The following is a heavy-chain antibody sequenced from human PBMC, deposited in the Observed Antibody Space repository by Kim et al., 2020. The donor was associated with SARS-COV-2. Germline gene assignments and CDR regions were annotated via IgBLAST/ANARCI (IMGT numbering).Heavy chain of an antibody. Sequence: SETLSLTCAVSGGSLHSYHWSWIRQAPGKGLEWVGYISPSGSPRYNPSLKSRITISLDTSKNAFYLHLDSLTAADTAVYYCAGGGDFDDILTGLGYWG. CDR2: ISPSGSP. CDR1: GGSLHSYH. CDR3: AGGGDFDDILTGLGY. D-gene: IGHD3-9*01. J-gene: IGHJ4*01. V-gene: IGHV4-4*08.